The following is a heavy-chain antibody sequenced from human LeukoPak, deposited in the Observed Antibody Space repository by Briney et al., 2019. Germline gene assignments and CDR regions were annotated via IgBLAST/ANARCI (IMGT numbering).Heavy chain of an antibody. J-gene: IGHJ6*03. D-gene: IGHD3-10*01. CDR2: ISDSGGST. CDR3: AKAASLLVRGTAYFYYYMDV. Sequence: GGSLRLSCAASGFTFSNYGMSWVRQAPGKGLKWVSAISDSGGSTYYADSVKGRFTISRDNSKNTLYLQMNSLRAEDTAVYYCAKAASLLVRGTAYFYYYMDVWGKGTTVTISS. CDR1: GFTFSNYG. V-gene: IGHV3-23*01.